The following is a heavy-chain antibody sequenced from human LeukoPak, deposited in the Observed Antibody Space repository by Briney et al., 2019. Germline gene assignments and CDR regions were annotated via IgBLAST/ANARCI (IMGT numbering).Heavy chain of an antibody. CDR2: IYTSGST. CDR3: ARSPDYSGSYRHFDY. CDR1: GGSISSYY. V-gene: IGHV4-4*07. J-gene: IGHJ4*02. D-gene: IGHD1-26*01. Sequence: SETLSLTCTVSGGSISSYYWSWIRQPAGKGLEWIGRIYTSGSTNYNPSLKSRVTMSVDSSKNQLSLKLSSVTAADTAVYYCARSPDYSGSYRHFDYWGQGTLVTVSS.